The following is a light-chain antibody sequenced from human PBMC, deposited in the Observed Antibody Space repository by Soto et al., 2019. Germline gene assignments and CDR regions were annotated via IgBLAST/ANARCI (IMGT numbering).Light chain of an antibody. V-gene: IGKV1-39*01. CDR3: QHSYRSPLI. J-gene: IGKJ4*01. CDR1: QSISSY. CDR2: AAS. Sequence: DIQMTQSPSSLSASVGDRVTITCRASQSISSYLNWYQQKPGKAPKILIYAASSLQSGVQSRFSGSGSETDFTLTISSPQPEDFGTYYCQHSYRSPLIFGGGTKVEIK.